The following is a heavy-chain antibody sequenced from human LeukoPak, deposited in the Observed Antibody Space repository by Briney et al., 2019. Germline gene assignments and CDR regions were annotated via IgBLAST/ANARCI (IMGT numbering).Heavy chain of an antibody. V-gene: IGHV1-69*04. D-gene: IGHD6-25*01. CDR2: IIPILGIA. CDR3: ARGADILFDY. Sequence: SVKVSCKASGGTFSSYAISWVRQAPGQGLEWMGRIIPILGIANYAQKFQGRVTITADKSTSTACMELSSLRSEDTAVYYCARGADILFDYWGQGTLVTVSS. J-gene: IGHJ4*02. CDR1: GGTFSSYA.